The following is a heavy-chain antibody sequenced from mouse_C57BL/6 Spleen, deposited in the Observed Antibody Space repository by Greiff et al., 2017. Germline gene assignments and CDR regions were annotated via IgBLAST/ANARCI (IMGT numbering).Heavy chain of an antibody. D-gene: IGHD2-3*01. CDR1: GFSLTSYG. CDR3: AKPVDGYFGGFAY. J-gene: IGHJ3*01. V-gene: IGHV2-3*01. Sequence: VNVVESGPGLVAPSQSMSITCTVSGFSLTSYGVSWVRQPPGKGLEWLGVIWGDGSTNYHSALISRLSISKDNSKSQVFVKLNSLQTDDTATYYCAKPVDGYFGGFAYWGQGTLVTVSA. CDR2: IWGDGST.